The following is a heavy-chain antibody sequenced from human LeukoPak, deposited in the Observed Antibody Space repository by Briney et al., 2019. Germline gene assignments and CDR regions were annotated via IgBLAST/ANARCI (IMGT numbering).Heavy chain of an antibody. Sequence: GESLKISCKGSGYSFTSYWIGWVRQMPGKGLEWMGIIYPGDSDTRYSPSSQGQVTISADKSISTAYLQWSSLKASDTAMYYCARVGQVDIVATNHLWIGYFDYWGQGTLVTVS. J-gene: IGHJ4*02. CDR2: IYPGDSDT. V-gene: IGHV5-51*01. CDR1: GYSFTSYW. D-gene: IGHD5-12*01. CDR3: ARVGQVDIVATNHLWIGYFDY.